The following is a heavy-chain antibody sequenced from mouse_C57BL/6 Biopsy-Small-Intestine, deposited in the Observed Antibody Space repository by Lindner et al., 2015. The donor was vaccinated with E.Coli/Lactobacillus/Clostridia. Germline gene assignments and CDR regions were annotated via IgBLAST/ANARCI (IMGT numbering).Heavy chain of an antibody. D-gene: IGHD2-14*01. CDR1: GYMFNVYG. Sequence: SVKVSCKTSGYMFNVYGINWVRQAPGQGLEWMGWIAPYSGNTNFPLKFRDRVTLTTDTSTNTAYMEFRALTSDDTAVYYCARDEDSTNWYAIDCWGQGTLVTVSS. CDR3: ARDEDSTNWYAIDC. V-gene: IGHV1S61*01. J-gene: IGHJ4*01. CDR2: IAPYSGNT.